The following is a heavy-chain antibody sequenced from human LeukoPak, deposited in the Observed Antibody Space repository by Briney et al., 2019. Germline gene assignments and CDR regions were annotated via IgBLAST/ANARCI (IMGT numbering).Heavy chain of an antibody. V-gene: IGHV4-4*09. D-gene: IGHD1-26*01. Sequence: SETLSLTCTVSGDSISSYYWSWIRQTPGTGLEWIGYTHSSGSTNYNPSLTSRVTISVDTSKNQFSLKLNSVTAADTAVYYCARHTWDSGIYYDRWFDPWGQGTLVTVSS. CDR2: THSSGST. J-gene: IGHJ5*02. CDR1: GDSISSYY. CDR3: ARHTWDSGIYYDRWFDP.